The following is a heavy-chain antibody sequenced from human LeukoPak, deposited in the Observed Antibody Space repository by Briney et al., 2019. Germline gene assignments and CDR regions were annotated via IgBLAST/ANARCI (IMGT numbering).Heavy chain of an antibody. D-gene: IGHD3-22*01. CDR1: GGTFSSYA. Sequence: GASVTVSCKASGGTFSSYAISWVRQAPGQGLEWMGGIIPIFGTANYAQKFQGRVTITADESTSTAYMELSSLRSEDTAVYYCARDRVLHYYDSSGYYGAFDIWGQGTMVTVSS. J-gene: IGHJ3*02. CDR3: ARDRVLHYYDSSGYYGAFDI. CDR2: IIPIFGTA. V-gene: IGHV1-69*01.